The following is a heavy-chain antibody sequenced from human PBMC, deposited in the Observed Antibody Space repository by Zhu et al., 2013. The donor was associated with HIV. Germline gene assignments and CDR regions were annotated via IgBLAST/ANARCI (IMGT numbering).Heavy chain of an antibody. D-gene: IGHD1-7*01. CDR3: ARTPGTSYYYYYMDV. Sequence: QVQLVQSGAEVKKPGSSVKVSCKTSGGTFSSFAISWVRQAPGQGLEWMGWINPNSGVTNYAQKVQGRVTMTRDTSISTAYMELTSLKSDDTAVYYCARTPGTSYYYYYMDVWGKGTTVTVSS. J-gene: IGHJ6*03. CDR2: INPNSGVT. V-gene: IGHV1-2*02. CDR1: GGTFSSFA.